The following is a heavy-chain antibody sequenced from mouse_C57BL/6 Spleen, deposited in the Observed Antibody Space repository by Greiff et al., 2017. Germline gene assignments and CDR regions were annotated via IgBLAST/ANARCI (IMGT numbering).Heavy chain of an antibody. CDR2: INPYNGGT. V-gene: IGHV1-19*01. CDR1: GYTFTDYY. D-gene: IGHD2-14*01. J-gene: IGHJ1*03. CDR3: ARGNRKHWYFDV. Sequence: EVQLQQSGPVLVKPGASVKMSCKASGYTFTDYYMNWVKQSPGKSLEWIGIINPYNGGTSYTQKFKGTATLTVDKSSSTVYMELNRLTSEDSAVYDCARGNRKHWYFDVWGKGTTVTVSS.